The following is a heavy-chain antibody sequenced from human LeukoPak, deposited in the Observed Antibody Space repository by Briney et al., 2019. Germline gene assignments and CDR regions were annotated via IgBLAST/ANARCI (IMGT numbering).Heavy chain of an antibody. Sequence: SETLSLTCAVYGGSFSGYYWSWTRQPPGKGLEWIGNIFYSGSTYYGPSLKSRLTISLDTSRNQFSLKLNSVTAADTAVYYCAKSNGYGLIDIWGQGTMVTVSS. CDR3: AKSNGYGLIDI. CDR2: IFYSGST. D-gene: IGHD3-10*01. V-gene: IGHV4-34*12. CDR1: GGSFSGYY. J-gene: IGHJ3*02.